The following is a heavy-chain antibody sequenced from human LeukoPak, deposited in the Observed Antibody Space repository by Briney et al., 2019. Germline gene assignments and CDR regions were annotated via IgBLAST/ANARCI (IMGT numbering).Heavy chain of an antibody. Sequence: GGSLRLSCAASGFTFSSYWMSWVRQAPGKGLEWVANIKQDGSEKYYVDSVKGRFTISRDNAKNSLYLQMNSLRDEGTAVYYCARDLDYGDYYFDYWGQGTLVTVSS. J-gene: IGHJ4*02. CDR1: GFTFSSYW. D-gene: IGHD4-17*01. V-gene: IGHV3-7*01. CDR3: ARDLDYGDYYFDY. CDR2: IKQDGSEK.